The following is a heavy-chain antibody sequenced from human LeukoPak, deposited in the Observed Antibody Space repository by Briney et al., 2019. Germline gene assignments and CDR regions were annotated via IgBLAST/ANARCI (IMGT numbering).Heavy chain of an antibody. CDR2: IYYSGST. Sequence: SETLSLTCTVSGGSISSYYWSWIRQPPGKGLEWIGYIYYSGSTNYNPSLKSRVTMSVDTSKNQFSLKLSSVTAADTAVYYCARDPFNWSYFDYWGQGTLVTVSS. D-gene: IGHD1-20*01. V-gene: IGHV4-59*12. CDR3: ARDPFNWSYFDY. J-gene: IGHJ4*02. CDR1: GGSISSYY.